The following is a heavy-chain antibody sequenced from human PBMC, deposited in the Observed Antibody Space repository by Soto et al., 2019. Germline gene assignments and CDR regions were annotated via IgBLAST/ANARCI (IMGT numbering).Heavy chain of an antibody. CDR2: ISGSGGST. CDR3: AKFWGGGYTMVGGVISPHAFNI. Sequence: GGSLRLSCAASGFTFSSYAMSWVRQAPGKGLEWVSAISGSGGSTYYADSVKGRFTISRDNSKNTLYLQMNSLRAEDTAVYYCAKFWGGGYTMVGGVISPHAFNIGGHGTMVTVSS. J-gene: IGHJ3*02. CDR1: GFTFSSYA. V-gene: IGHV3-23*01. D-gene: IGHD3-10*01.